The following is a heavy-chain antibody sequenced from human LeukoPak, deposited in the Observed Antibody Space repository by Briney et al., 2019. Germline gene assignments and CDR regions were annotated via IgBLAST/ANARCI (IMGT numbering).Heavy chain of an antibody. Sequence: SETLSLTCTVSGGSISSYYWSWIRQPPGKGLEWIGYIYYSGSTNYNPSLKSRVTISVDTSKNQCSLKLSSVTAADTAVYYCARVYGSGYDFRGAFDIWGQGTMVTVSS. CDR2: IYYSGST. V-gene: IGHV4-59*08. CDR1: GGSISSYY. D-gene: IGHD5-12*01. CDR3: ARVYGSGYDFRGAFDI. J-gene: IGHJ3*02.